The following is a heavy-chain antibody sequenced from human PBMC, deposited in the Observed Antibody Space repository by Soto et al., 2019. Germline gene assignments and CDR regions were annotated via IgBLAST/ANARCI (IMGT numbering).Heavy chain of an antibody. V-gene: IGHV3-33*01. D-gene: IGHD3-16*01. Sequence: GGSLRLSCAASGFTFSSYGMHWVRQAPGKGLEWVAVIWYDGSNKYYADSVKGRFTISRDNSKNTLYLQMNSLRAEDTAVYYCARDQGYDYIWGSGSNDAFDIWGQGTMVTVSS. CDR3: ARDQGYDYIWGSGSNDAFDI. CDR2: IWYDGSNK. J-gene: IGHJ3*02. CDR1: GFTFSSYG.